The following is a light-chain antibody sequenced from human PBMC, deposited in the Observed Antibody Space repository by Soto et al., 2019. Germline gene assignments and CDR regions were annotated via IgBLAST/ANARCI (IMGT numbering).Light chain of an antibody. Sequence: QSVLTQPPSASGTPGQRVTISCSGSSSNIGSNTVNWYQQLPGTAPKLLIHSYNQRPSGVPDRFSDSKSGTSASLAISGLQSEDEADYYCAAWDDSLSGYVFGTGTKVTVL. J-gene: IGLJ1*01. V-gene: IGLV1-44*01. CDR1: SSNIGSNT. CDR3: AAWDDSLSGYV. CDR2: SYN.